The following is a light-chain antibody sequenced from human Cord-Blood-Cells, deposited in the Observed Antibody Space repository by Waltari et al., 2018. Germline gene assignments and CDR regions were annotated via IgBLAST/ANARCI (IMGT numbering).Light chain of an antibody. Sequence: EIVLTQSPGTLSLSPGERATLSCRASQSVSSGYLSWYQQTPGQASRLLIYGASSRATGIPDRFSGSGSETDFTHTISRLEPEDFAVYYCQQYGSSPLWTFGQGTKVDI. V-gene: IGKV3-20*01. CDR3: QQYGSSPLWT. J-gene: IGKJ1*01. CDR2: GAS. CDR1: QSVSSGY.